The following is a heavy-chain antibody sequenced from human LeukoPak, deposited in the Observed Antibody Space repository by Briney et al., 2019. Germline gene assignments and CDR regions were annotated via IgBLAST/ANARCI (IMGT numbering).Heavy chain of an antibody. V-gene: IGHV1-2*06. CDR1: GYTFTGYY. J-gene: IGHJ4*02. CDR3: ARRSTVTTYYFDY. CDR2: INPNSGGT. Sequence: ASVKVSCKASGYTFTGYYMHWARQAPGQGLEWMGRINPNSGGTNYAQKFQGRVTMARDTSISTAYMELSRLRSDDTAVYYCARRSTVTTYYFDYWGQGTLVTVSS. D-gene: IGHD4-11*01.